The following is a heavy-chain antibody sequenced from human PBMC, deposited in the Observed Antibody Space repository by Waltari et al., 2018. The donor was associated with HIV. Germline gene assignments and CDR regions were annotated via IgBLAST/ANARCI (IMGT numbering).Heavy chain of an antibody. Sequence: QVQLVQSGAEVKKPGASVKVSCKASGYTFSTYAMHWVRQAPGQRLEWMGWINAGNGDTKYSQNFQDRVSITRYTSASTAYMELSSLRSKDTAVYYCARSSAAGTIGDYWGQGTLVTVSS. CDR2: INAGNGDT. D-gene: IGHD6-13*01. CDR1: GYTFSTYA. V-gene: IGHV1-3*01. CDR3: ARSSAAGTIGDY. J-gene: IGHJ4*02.